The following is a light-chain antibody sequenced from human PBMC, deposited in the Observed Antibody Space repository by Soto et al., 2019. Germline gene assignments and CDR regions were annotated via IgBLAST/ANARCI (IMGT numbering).Light chain of an antibody. Sequence: EIVMTQSPATLSVYPGERATLSCRASQSVSSNLAWYQQKPGQAPRLLIYGASTRATGIPARFSGSGSGTEFTLTISSLQSEDFAVYYCQQYNNWPRVTFGPGTKVDIK. CDR1: QSVSSN. CDR2: GAS. J-gene: IGKJ3*01. CDR3: QQYNNWPRVT. V-gene: IGKV3-15*01.